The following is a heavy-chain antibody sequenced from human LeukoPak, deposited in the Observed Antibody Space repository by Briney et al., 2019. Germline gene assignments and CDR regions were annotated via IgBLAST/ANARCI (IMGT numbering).Heavy chain of an antibody. V-gene: IGHV1-2*06. D-gene: IGHD2-2*01. J-gene: IGHJ5*02. CDR2: INPNSGGT. CDR1: GYTFTGYY. CDR3: ARDHEVEYQLLPTNWFDP. Sequence: ASVKVSCKASGYTFTGYYMHWVRQAPGQGLEWMGRINPNSGGTNYAQKFQGRVTMTRDTSISTAYMELSRLRSDDTAVYYCARDHEVEYQLLPTNWFDPWGQGTLVTVSS.